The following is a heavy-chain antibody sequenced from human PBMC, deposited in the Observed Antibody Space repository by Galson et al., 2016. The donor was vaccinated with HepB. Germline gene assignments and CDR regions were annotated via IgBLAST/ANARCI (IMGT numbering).Heavy chain of an antibody. D-gene: IGHD3-16*01. V-gene: IGHV3-13*01. CDR1: GFTFSTGD. J-gene: IGHJ2*01. CDR2: XXLAXXT. Sequence: SLRLSCAASGFTFSTGDLHWVRQATGKGXXXVSXXXLAXXTYXXXSVXXXFTISREKGKNSLYLKMTSLRAGDTAVYYCARARSVGLGKWTWYFDLWGRGTLVTVSS. CDR3: ARARSVGLGKWTWYFDL.